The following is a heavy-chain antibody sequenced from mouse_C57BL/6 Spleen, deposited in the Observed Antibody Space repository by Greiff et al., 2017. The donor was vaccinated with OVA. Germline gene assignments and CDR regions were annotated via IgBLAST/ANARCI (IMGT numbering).Heavy chain of an antibody. D-gene: IGHD3-2*02. CDR3: ARQGGLDSSGLFDY. CDR2: ISGGGGNT. V-gene: IGHV5-9*01. CDR1: GFTFSSYT. J-gene: IGHJ2*01. Sequence: DVQLQESGGGLVKPGGSLKLSCAASGFTFSSYTMSWVRQTPEKRLEWVATISGGGGNTYYPDSVKGRFTISRDNAKNTLYLQMSSLRSEDTALYYCARQGGLDSSGLFDYWGQGTTLTVSS.